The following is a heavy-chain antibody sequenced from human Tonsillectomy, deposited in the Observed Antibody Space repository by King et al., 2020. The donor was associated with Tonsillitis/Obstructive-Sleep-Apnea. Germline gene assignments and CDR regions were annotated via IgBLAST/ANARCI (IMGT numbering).Heavy chain of an antibody. Sequence: VQLVESGAEVKKPGESLKISCKGSGYSFTTYWIGWVRQMPGKGLEWMGIIHPGDSHTRYSPSFQGQVTISAAKSITTAYLQWSSLKASDTAMYYCARLSSGTFAYTEYFQHWGQGTLVTVSS. CDR1: GYSFTTYW. CDR2: IHPGDSHT. D-gene: IGHD1-26*01. V-gene: IGHV5-51*01. J-gene: IGHJ1*01. CDR3: ARLSSGTFAYTEYFQH.